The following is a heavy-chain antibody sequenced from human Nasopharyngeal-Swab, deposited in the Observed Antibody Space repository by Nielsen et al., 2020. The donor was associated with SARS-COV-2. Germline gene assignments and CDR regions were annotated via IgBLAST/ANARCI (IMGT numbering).Heavy chain of an antibody. CDR3: ARELHSSGWGTPHWYFDL. D-gene: IGHD6-19*01. V-gene: IGHV1-46*01. Sequence: WVRQAPGQELEWMGIINPSGGSTSSAQKFQGRVTMTRDTSTSTVYMELSSLRSEDTAVYYCARELHSSGWGTPHWYFDLWGRGTLVTVSS. CDR2: INPSGGST. J-gene: IGHJ2*01.